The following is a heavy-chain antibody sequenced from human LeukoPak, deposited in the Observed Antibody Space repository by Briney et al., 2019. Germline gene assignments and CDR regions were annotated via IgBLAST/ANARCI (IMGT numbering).Heavy chain of an antibody. CDR3: ARGREYYGSGSYYKPLDY. CDR2: MNPNSGNT. J-gene: IGHJ4*02. Sequence: GASVKVSCKASGYTFTSYDINWVRQATGQGLEWMGWMNPNSGNTGYAQKFQGRDTLTRNTSISTAYMELSSLRSEDTAVYYCARGREYYGSGSYYKPLDYWGQGTLVTVSS. V-gene: IGHV1-8*01. D-gene: IGHD3-10*01. CDR1: GYTFTSYD.